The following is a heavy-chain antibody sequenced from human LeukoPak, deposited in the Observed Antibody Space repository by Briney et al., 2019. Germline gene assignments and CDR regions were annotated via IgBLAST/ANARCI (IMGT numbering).Heavy chain of an antibody. CDR2: TNHSGST. CDR1: GGSFSGYY. V-gene: IGHV4-34*01. Sequence: PSETLSLTCAVYGGSFSGYYWSWIRQPPGKGLEWIGETNHSGSTNYNPSLKSRVTISVDTSKNQFSLKLSSVTAADTAVYYCARGAFRSVYYYGMDVWGQGTTVTVSS. D-gene: IGHD2/OR15-2a*01. CDR3: ARGAFRSVYYYGMDV. J-gene: IGHJ6*02.